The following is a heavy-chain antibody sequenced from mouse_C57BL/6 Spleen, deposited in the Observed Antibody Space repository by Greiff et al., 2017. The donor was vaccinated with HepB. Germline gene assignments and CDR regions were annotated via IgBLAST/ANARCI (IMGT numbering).Heavy chain of an antibody. J-gene: IGHJ4*01. V-gene: IGHV3-6*01. CDR2: ISYDGSN. Sequence: ESGPGLVKPSQSLSLTCSVTGYSITSGYYWNWIRQFPGNKLEWMGYISYDGSNNYNPSLKNRISITRDTSKNQFFLKLNSVTTEDTATYYCARDGNRAMDYWGQGTSVTVSS. CDR3: ARDGNRAMDY. D-gene: IGHD2-1*01. CDR1: GYSITSGYY.